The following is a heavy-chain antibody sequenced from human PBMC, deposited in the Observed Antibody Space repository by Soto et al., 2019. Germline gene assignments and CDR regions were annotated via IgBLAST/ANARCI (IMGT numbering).Heavy chain of an antibody. CDR3: ASGDFWSGYYSDYYYYYSMDV. CDR1: GGTFSSYA. Sequence: QVQLVQSGAEVKKPGSSVKISCKASGGTFSSYAISWVRQAPGQGLEWMGGIIPIFGTANYAQKFQGRVTITADESTSTAYMELSSLRSEDTAVYYCASGDFWSGYYSDYYYYYSMDVWGQGTTVTVSS. V-gene: IGHV1-69*01. CDR2: IIPIFGTA. D-gene: IGHD3-3*01. J-gene: IGHJ6*02.